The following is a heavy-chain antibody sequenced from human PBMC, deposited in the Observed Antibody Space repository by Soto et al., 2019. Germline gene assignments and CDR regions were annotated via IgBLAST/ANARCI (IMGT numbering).Heavy chain of an antibody. J-gene: IGHJ5*02. D-gene: IGHD3-10*01. Sequence: ASVKVSCKASGYPFVSYGISWVRQAPGQGLEWMGWISAYNGNTKYAQKVQGRVTMTTDTSTSTGYMELRSLRSDDTAVFYCARVYYYGSGSINWFDPWGQGTLVTVSS. CDR1: GYPFVSYG. V-gene: IGHV1-18*01. CDR2: ISAYNGNT. CDR3: ARVYYYGSGSINWFDP.